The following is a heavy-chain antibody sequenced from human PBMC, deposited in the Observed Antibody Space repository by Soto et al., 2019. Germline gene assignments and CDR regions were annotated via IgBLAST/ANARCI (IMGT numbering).Heavy chain of an antibody. CDR3: ARENYYDSSGYYYFDY. D-gene: IGHD3-22*01. V-gene: IGHV1-18*01. Sequence: ASVKVSCKASGYTFTSYGISWVRQAPGQGLEWMGWISAYNGNTNYAQKLQGRVTMTTDTSTSTAYMELRSLRSDDTAVYYCARENYYDSSGYYYFDYWGQGTLVTVSS. CDR1: GYTFTSYG. CDR2: ISAYNGNT. J-gene: IGHJ4*02.